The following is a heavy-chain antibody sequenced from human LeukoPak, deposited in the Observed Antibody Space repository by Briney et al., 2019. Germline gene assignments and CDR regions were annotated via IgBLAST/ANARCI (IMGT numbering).Heavy chain of an antibody. J-gene: IGHJ4*02. Sequence: SETLSLTCTVSGYSISSGYYWGWIRPPPGKGLEWIGSIYHSGSTYYNPSLKSRVTISVDTSKNQFSLKLSSVTAADTAVYYYARRISGWYFDYWGQGTLVTVSS. CDR3: ARRISGWYFDY. D-gene: IGHD6-19*01. CDR2: IYHSGST. CDR1: GYSISSGYY. V-gene: IGHV4-38-2*02.